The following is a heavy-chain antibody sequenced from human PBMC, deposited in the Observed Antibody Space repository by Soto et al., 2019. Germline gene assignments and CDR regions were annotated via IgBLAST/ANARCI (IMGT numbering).Heavy chain of an antibody. CDR3: AKDPRGPYYYDSSGYVDY. CDR1: GFTFSSYA. J-gene: IGHJ4*02. Sequence: GGSLRLSCAASGFTFSSYAMSWVRQAPGKGLEWVSAISGSGGSTYYADSVKGRFTISRDNSKNTLYLQMNSLRAEDTAVYYCAKDPRGPYYYDSSGYVDYWGQGTLVTVSS. CDR2: ISGSGGST. D-gene: IGHD3-22*01. V-gene: IGHV3-23*01.